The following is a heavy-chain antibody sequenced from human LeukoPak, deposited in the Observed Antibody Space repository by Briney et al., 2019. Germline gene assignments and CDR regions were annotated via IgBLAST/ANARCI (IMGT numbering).Heavy chain of an antibody. CDR1: GFTFSSYE. D-gene: IGHD2-15*01. V-gene: IGHV3-48*03. CDR2: ISSSGSTI. J-gene: IGHJ6*03. Sequence: GGSLRLSCAASGFTFSSYEMNWVRQAPGKGLEWVSYISSSGSTIYYADSLKGRFTTSRDNSKNTLYLQMNSLRPEDTAVYYCAKDWRRIVVVGPITRHGNYMDVWGKGTTVTISS. CDR3: AKDWRRIVVVGPITRHGNYMDV.